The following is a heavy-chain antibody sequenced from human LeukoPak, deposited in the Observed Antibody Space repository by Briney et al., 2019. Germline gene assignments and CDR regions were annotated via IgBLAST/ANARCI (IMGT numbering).Heavy chain of an antibody. CDR3: ARATTLWELRRGFDP. V-gene: IGHV1-2*02. CDR2: INPNSGGT. D-gene: IGHD1-26*01. Sequence: GASVKVSCKASGYTFTGYYMHWVRQAPGQGLEWMGWINPNSGGTNYAQKFQGRVTMTRDTSISTAYMELSRLRSDDTAVYYCARATTLWELRRGFDPWGQGTLVTVSS. J-gene: IGHJ5*02. CDR1: GYTFTGYY.